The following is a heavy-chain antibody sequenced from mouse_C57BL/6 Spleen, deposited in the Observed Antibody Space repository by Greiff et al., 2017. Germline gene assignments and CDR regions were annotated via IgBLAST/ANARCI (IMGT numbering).Heavy chain of an antibody. Sequence: EVQRVESGPGLVKPSQTVFLTCTVTGISITTGNYRWSWIRQFPGNKLEWIGYIYYSGTITYNPSLTSPTTTTRDTPKNQFFLVMNSWTAEDTATYCCARDRGGYYGYFDVWGTGTTVTVSS. J-gene: IGHJ1*03. CDR3: ARDRGGYYGYFDV. D-gene: IGHD1-1*02. CDR2: IYYSGTI. CDR1: GISITTGNYR. V-gene: IGHV3-5*01.